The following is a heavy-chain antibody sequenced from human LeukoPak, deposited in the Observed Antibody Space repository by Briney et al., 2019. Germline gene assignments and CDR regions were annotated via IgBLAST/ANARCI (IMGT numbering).Heavy chain of an antibody. CDR2: ISFDGSKE. V-gene: IGHV3-30*02. CDR1: GFRFSGFG. Sequence: GGSLRLSCIASGFRFSGFGMHWVRQAPGKGLDRVAFISFDGSKEFYPDSVRGRFTISRDNSRNTLYLQMNSLKSEDTGVYYCAKDQGGVVAGPTSGPFDYWGQGTLVTVSS. CDR3: AKDQGGVVAGPTSGPFDY. J-gene: IGHJ4*02. D-gene: IGHD6-19*01.